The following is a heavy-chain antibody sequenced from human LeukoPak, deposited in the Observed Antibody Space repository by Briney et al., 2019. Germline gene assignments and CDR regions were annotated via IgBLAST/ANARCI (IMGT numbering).Heavy chain of an antibody. V-gene: IGHV4-59*08. CDR3: ATRAPYYYDSSGYYYDY. CDR1: GGSISSYY. CDR2: IYYSGST. Sequence: SETLSLTCTVSGGSISSYYWSWIRQPPGKGLEWIGYIYYSGSTNYNPSLKSRVTISVDTSKNQFSLKLSPVTAADTAVYYCATRAPYYYDSSGYYYDYWGQGTRVTVSS. D-gene: IGHD3-22*01. J-gene: IGHJ4*02.